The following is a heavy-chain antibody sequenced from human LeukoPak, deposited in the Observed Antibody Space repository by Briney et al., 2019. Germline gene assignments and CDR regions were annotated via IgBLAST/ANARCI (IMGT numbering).Heavy chain of an antibody. CDR1: KFSVGSNY. CDR3: ARAGQEWFGELGFDQ. Sequence: AGGSLRLSCAASKFSVGSNYMTWVRQAPGKGLEWVSLIYSGGSTYYADSVKGRFTISRDNSKNTLYLQMNSLRAEDTAVYYCARAGQEWFGELGFDQWGQGTLVIVSS. CDR2: IYSGGST. D-gene: IGHD3-10*01. J-gene: IGHJ4*02. V-gene: IGHV3-66*01.